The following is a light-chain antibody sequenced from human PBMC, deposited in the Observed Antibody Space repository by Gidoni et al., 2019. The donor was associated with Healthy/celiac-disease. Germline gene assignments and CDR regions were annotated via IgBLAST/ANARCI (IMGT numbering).Light chain of an antibody. CDR3: QQYGSSPRT. CDR2: GAS. V-gene: IGKV3-20*01. CDR1: QSVSSSY. J-gene: IGKJ1*01. Sequence: IVFTQSPGTLSLSPGERATLSCRASQSVSSSYLAWYQQKPGQAPRLLIYGASSRATGIPDRFSGSGSGTDFTLTISRLEPEDFAVYYGQQYGSSPRTFGQGTKVEIK.